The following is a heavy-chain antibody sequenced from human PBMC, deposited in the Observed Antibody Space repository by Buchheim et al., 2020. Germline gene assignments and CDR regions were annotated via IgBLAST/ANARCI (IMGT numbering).Heavy chain of an antibody. Sequence: EVQLLESGGGLVQPGGSLRLSCAASGFTFSSYAMSWVRQAPGKGLEWVSAISGSGGSTYYADSVKGRFNISRDNSKNTLYLQMNSLRAEDTAVYYCAKAYDILTGYPSIGAFDIWGQGT. J-gene: IGHJ3*02. CDR3: AKAYDILTGYPSIGAFDI. CDR2: ISGSGGST. CDR1: GFTFSSYA. D-gene: IGHD3-9*01. V-gene: IGHV3-23*01.